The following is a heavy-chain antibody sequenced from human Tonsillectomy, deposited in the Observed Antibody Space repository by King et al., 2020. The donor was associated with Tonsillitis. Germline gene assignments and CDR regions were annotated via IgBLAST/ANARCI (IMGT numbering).Heavy chain of an antibody. Sequence: VQLVESGGGVVRPGGSLRLSCAASGFNFDDHGMSWVRQVPGKGLEWVSGISGNGGSTGYADSVKGRFTISRDNAKNSLYLQMNSLRAEDTALYYCAREMYYDLWCGYYRDVNYYYYYMDVWGKGTTVTVSS. CDR2: ISGNGGST. CDR3: AREMYYDLWCGYYRDVNYYYYYMDV. CDR1: GFNFDDHG. V-gene: IGHV3-20*04. J-gene: IGHJ6*03. D-gene: IGHD3-3*01.